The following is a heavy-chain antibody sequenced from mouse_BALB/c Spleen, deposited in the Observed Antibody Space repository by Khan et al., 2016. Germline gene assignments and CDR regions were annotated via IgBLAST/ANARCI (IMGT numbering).Heavy chain of an antibody. D-gene: IGHD2-4*01. CDR2: IWAGGST. CDR3: ASPYDYDYYAMDY. J-gene: IGHJ4*01. V-gene: IGHV2-9*02. CDR1: GFSLTSYG. Sequence: QVQLKESGPGLVAPSQSLSITCTVSGFSLTSYGVHWVRQPPGKGLEWLGVIWAGGSTNYNSALMSRLSISKDNSKSQVFLKMNSLKTDDTAMYYCASPYDYDYYAMDYWGQGTSVTVSS.